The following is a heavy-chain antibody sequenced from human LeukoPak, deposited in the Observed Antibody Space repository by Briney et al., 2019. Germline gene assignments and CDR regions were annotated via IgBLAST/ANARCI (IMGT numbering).Heavy chain of an antibody. V-gene: IGHV4-59*08. D-gene: IGHD6-19*01. Sequence: SETLSLTCTVSGGSISSYYWGWIRQPPGKGLEWIGYIYYSGSTNYNPSLKSRVTISVDTSKNQFSLKLSSVTAADTAVYYCARHSDSSGWLNWFDPWGQGTLVTVSS. CDR2: IYYSGST. CDR1: GGSISSYY. J-gene: IGHJ5*02. CDR3: ARHSDSSGWLNWFDP.